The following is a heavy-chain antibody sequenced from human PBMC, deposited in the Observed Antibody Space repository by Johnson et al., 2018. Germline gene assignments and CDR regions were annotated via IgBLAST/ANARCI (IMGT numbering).Heavy chain of an antibody. CDR3: VREAYCPNSVCQYNGMDV. J-gene: IGHJ6*02. CDR2: ITSRGTT. CDR1: GGSISPYY. Sequence: QVQLQESGPGLVKPSETLSLTCTVSGGSISPYYWSWIRQPPGKGLEWIGYITSRGTTNYNPSVESRLTILVDTSKTQISLKLRSVTAADTAVYYCVREAYCPNSVCQYNGMDVWGQGTMVTVSS. V-gene: IGHV4-59*01. D-gene: IGHD2-8*01.